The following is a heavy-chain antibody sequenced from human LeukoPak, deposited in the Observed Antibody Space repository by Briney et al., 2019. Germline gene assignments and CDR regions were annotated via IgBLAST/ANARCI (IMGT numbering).Heavy chain of an antibody. V-gene: IGHV1-2*02. CDR2: INPNSGGT. D-gene: IGHD2-2*01. Sequence: GASVKVSCKASGYTFTGYYMHWVRQAPGQGLEWMGWINPNSGGTKCSQKFQGRVTMTRDTSISTAYMELGSLRSDDTAVYYCARFRYCSDTSCYGSSWFAPWGQGTLVTVSS. J-gene: IGHJ5*02. CDR1: GYTFTGYY. CDR3: ARFRYCSDTSCYGSSWFAP.